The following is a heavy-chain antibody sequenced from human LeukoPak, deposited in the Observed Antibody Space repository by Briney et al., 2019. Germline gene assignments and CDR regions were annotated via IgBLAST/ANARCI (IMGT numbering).Heavy chain of an antibody. D-gene: IGHD4-17*01. Sequence: GGSLRLSCPASGFTVSSKYINWVRQAPGKGLEWVSLIYGSTSADYADSVKGRFTISRDNSMNTVYLQMNSLRAEDTAIYYCARLNFGDDYWGQGTLVAVSS. CDR1: GFTVSSKY. CDR2: IYGSTSA. CDR3: ARLNFGDDY. V-gene: IGHV3-66*01. J-gene: IGHJ4*02.